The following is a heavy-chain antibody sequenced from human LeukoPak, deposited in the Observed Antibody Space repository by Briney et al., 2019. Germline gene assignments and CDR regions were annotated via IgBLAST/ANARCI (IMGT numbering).Heavy chain of an antibody. J-gene: IGHJ4*02. CDR1: GFTFSGSA. V-gene: IGHV3-73*01. D-gene: IGHD2-15*01. CDR2: IRSKANSYAT. Sequence: GGSLKLSCAASGFTFSGSAMHWVRQASGKGLEWVGRIRSKANSYATAYAASVKGRFTISRDDSKNTAYLQMNSLKTEDTAVYYYARWRSGSCSDWGLGTRVTVSS. CDR3: ARWRSGSCSD.